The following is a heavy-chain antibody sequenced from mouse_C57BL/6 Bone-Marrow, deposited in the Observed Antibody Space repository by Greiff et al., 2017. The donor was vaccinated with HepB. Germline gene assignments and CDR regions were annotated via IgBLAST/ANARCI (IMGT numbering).Heavy chain of an antibody. CDR3: ARGSNLYAMDD. V-gene: IGHV5-17*01. CDR2: ISSGSSTI. J-gene: IGHJ4*01. CDR1: GFTFSDYG. D-gene: IGHD2-5*01. Sequence: EVQLVESGGGLVKPGGSLKLSCAASGFTFSDYGMHWVRQAPEKGLEWVAYISSGSSTIYYADTVKGRFTISRDNAKNTLFLQMTSLRSEDTAMYYCARGSNLYAMDDWGQGTSVTVSS.